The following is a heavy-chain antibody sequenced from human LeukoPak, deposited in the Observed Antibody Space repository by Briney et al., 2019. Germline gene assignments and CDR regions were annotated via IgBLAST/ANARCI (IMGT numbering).Heavy chain of an antibody. D-gene: IGHD6-19*01. CDR3: ARDGGVDRLGVAVTDGFDP. J-gene: IGHJ5*02. Sequence: GGSLRLSCAASGFTFSSYWMHWVRQAPGKGLVWVSRINTDGSSTSYADSVKGRFTISRDNAKNSLYLQMNSLRAEDTAVYYCARDGGVDRLGVAVTDGFDPWGQGTLVSVSS. V-gene: IGHV3-74*01. CDR1: GFTFSSYW. CDR2: INTDGSST.